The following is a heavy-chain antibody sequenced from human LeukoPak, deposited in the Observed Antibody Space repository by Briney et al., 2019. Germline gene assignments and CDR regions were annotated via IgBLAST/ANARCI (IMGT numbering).Heavy chain of an antibody. D-gene: IGHD1-26*01. Sequence: SETLSLTSTVSGDSISGNYWTWIRQPPGKGLEWIGYIYYSGSTNYNPSLKSRVTISVDTSKNQFSLNLSSVTAADTAVYYCARGARGSYSYWGQGTLVTVSS. CDR3: ARGARGSYSY. CDR2: IYYSGST. V-gene: IGHV4-59*08. CDR1: GDSISGNY. J-gene: IGHJ4*02.